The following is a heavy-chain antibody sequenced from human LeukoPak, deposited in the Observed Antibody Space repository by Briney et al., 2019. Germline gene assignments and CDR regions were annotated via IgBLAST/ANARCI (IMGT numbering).Heavy chain of an antibody. CDR1: GFSFGSYA. D-gene: IGHD3-10*01. Sequence: PGGSLRLSCAASGFSFGSYAMSWVRQAAGKGLEWVSEICGSVSGSGDCTHYADSVKGRFTISRDNSKNTLYLQMNSLRAEDTAVYYCAKDQEPYYGSGSYFDYWGQGTLVTVSS. CDR2: ICGSVSGSGDCT. J-gene: IGHJ4*02. CDR3: AKDQEPYYGSGSYFDY. V-gene: IGHV3-23*01.